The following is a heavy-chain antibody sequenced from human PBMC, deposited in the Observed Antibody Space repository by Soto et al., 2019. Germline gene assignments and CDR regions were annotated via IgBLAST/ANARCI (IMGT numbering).Heavy chain of an antibody. CDR2: VYHSGST. D-gene: IGHD1-1*01. CDR1: GHSIRSGSY. V-gene: IGHV4-38-2*01. J-gene: IGHJ4*02. Sequence: SRNPSLTSGVSGHSIRSGSYWGWIRQPPGKGLEWIGSVYHSGSTHYNPSLKSRVTISVDTSKNHFSLRLTSVTAADTAIYYCARNRTGGLFDFWCQGVLVTVSS. CDR3: ARNRTGGLFDF.